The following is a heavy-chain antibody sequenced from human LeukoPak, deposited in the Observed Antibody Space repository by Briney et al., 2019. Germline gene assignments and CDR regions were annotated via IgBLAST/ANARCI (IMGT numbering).Heavy chain of an antibody. CDR1: GYTFTGYY. CDR3: ARGVYDFWSGYYTGEYFDY. Sequence: ASVKVSCKASGYTFTGYYMHWVRQAPGQGLEWVGWINPNSGGTNYAQKFQGRVTMTRDTSISTAYMELSRLRSDDTAVYYCARGVYDFWSGYYTGEYFDYWGQGTLVTVSS. CDR2: INPNSGGT. V-gene: IGHV1-2*02. J-gene: IGHJ4*02. D-gene: IGHD3-3*01.